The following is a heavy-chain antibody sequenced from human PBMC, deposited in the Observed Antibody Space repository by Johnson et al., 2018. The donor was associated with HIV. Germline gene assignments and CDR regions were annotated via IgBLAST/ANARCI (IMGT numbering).Heavy chain of an antibody. V-gene: IGHV3-30-3*01. CDR2: ISYDGSNK. CDR1: GLNFSSYA. D-gene: IGHD2-8*02. CDR3: ARDQVYCTGGVCYEVGAFGAFDI. J-gene: IGHJ3*02. Sequence: QVQLVESGGGVVQPGRSVRLSCAASGLNFSSYAMHWVRQAPGKGLEWVAVISYDGSNKYYADSVKGRFSISRDNSKNTLYLQMNSLRAEDTAVYYCARDQVYCTGGVCYEVGAFGAFDIWGQGTMVTVSS.